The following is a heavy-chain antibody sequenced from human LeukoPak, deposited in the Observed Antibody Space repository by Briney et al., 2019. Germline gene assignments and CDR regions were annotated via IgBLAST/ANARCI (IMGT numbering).Heavy chain of an antibody. CDR3: ARCPVPGRGDYFDY. V-gene: IGHV3-11*06. D-gene: IGHD6-19*01. CDR2: ISGSSTHT. J-gene: IGHJ4*02. Sequence: PGGSLSLSCAASGFSFSDYYMNWLRPAPGKGLEWVSYISGSSTHTNYADSVKGRFTISRDNAKNSLYLQMNSLRAEDTAVYYCARCPVPGRGDYFDYWGQGTLVTVSS. CDR1: GFSFSDYY.